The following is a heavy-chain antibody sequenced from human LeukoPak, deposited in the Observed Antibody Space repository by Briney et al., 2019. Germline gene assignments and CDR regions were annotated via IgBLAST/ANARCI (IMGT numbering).Heavy chain of an antibody. CDR2: IYYSGST. CDR3: ASGETSEYYYDSSGYYPV. V-gene: IGHV4-39*07. D-gene: IGHD3-22*01. CDR1: GDSISSSSYY. J-gene: IGHJ6*04. Sequence: SETLSLTCTVSGDSISSSSYYWGWIRQPPGKGLEWIGSIYYSGSTYYNPSLKSRVTISVDTSKNQFSLKLSSVTAADTAVYYCASGETSEYYYDSSGYYPVWGKGTTVTVSS.